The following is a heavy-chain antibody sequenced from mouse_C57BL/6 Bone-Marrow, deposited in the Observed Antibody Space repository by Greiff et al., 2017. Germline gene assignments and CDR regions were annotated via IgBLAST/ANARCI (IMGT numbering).Heavy chain of an antibody. CDR3: ARFHYYGSTHWYFDV. CDR2: IYPRSGNT. D-gene: IGHD1-1*01. J-gene: IGHJ1*03. V-gene: IGHV1-81*01. CDR1: GYTFTSYG. Sequence: SGAELARPGASVKLSCKASGYTFTSYGISWVKQRTGQGLEWIGEIYPRSGNTYYNEKFKGKATLTAYKSSSTAYMELRSLTSEDSAVYFCARFHYYGSTHWYFDVWGTGTTVTVSS.